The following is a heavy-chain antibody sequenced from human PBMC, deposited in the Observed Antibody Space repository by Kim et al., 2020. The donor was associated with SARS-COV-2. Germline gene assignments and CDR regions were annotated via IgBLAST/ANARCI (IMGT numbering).Heavy chain of an antibody. Sequence: SETLSLTCAVYGGSFSGYYWSWIRQPPGKGLEWIGEINHSGSTNYNPSLKSRVTISVDTSENQFSLKLSSVTAADTAVYYCARGGGSTYNWNYPIRYYYMDVWGKGTTVTVSS. CDR2: INHSGST. J-gene: IGHJ6*03. CDR1: GGSFSGYY. V-gene: IGHV4-34*01. D-gene: IGHD1-7*01. CDR3: ARGGGSTYNWNYPIRYYYMDV.